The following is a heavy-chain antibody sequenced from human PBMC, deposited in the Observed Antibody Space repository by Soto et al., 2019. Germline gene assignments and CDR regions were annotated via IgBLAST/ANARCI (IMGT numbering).Heavy chain of an antibody. D-gene: IGHD3-10*01. CDR1: GFTFSSYG. CDR2: IYSGGST. J-gene: IGHJ6*02. V-gene: IGHV3-NL1*01. CDR3: ARDVPSGSGSYSSYGMDV. Sequence: ESGGGVVQPGRSLRLSCAASGFTFSSYGMHWVRQAPGKGLEWVAVIYSGGSTYYADSVKGRFTISRDNSKNTLYLQMNSLRAEDTAVYYCARDVPSGSGSYSSYGMDVWGQGTTVTVSS.